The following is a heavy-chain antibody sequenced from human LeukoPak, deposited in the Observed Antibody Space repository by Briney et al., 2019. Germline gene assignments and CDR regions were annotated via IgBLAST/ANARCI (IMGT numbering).Heavy chain of an antibody. J-gene: IGHJ4*02. D-gene: IGHD6-19*01. V-gene: IGHV6-1*01. CDR1: GDSVSSNNA. CDR2: TYYRSKWYN. Sequence: SQTLSLTCAISGDSVSSNNAWNWIRQSPSRGLEWLGRTYYRSKWYNDYAVSVKSRITINPDTSKNQFSLQLNSVTPEDTAVYYCARGWFSSGFDYWGQGTLVTVSS. CDR3: ARGWFSSGFDY.